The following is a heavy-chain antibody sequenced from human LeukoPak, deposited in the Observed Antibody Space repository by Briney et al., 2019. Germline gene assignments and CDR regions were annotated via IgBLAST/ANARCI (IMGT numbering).Heavy chain of an antibody. J-gene: IGHJ4*02. CDR2: IKQDGNEK. D-gene: IGHD3/OR15-3a*01. CDR1: GFTLSSYW. V-gene: IGHV3-7*01. CDR3: ARGGGTFED. Sequence: GGSLRLSCAASGFTLSSYWMSWVRQAPGKGLEWVAHIKQDGNEKNYVDSVEGRFTISRDNAKNSLYLQINSLRAEDTAVFYCARGGGTFEDWGQGTLVTVPS.